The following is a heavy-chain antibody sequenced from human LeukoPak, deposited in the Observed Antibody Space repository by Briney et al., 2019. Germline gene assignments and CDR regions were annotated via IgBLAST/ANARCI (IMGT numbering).Heavy chain of an antibody. CDR1: GFTFSSYW. D-gene: IGHD3-10*01. CDR2: IKQDGSEK. CDR3: ARDQAMVRGVIASFDY. V-gene: IGHV3-7*01. J-gene: IGHJ4*02. Sequence: GGSLRLSCAASGFTFSSYWMSWVRQAPGKGLEWVANIKQDGSEKYYVDSVKGRFTISRDNAKNSLYLQMNSLRAEDTAVYYCARDQAMVRGVIASFDYWGQGTLVTVSS.